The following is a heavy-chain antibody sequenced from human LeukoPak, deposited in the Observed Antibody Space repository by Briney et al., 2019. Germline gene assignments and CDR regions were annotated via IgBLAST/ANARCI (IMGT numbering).Heavy chain of an antibody. D-gene: IGHD2-15*01. CDR1: GFTFDDYA. Sequence: QAGGSLRLSCAASGFTFDDYAMHWVRQAPGKGLVWVSRINSDGSSTTYADSVKGRFTISRDNAKNSLYLQVNSLRGEDTATYYCARSSAVYSYWGQGNLVTVSS. J-gene: IGHJ4*02. V-gene: IGHV3-74*01. CDR3: ARSSAVYSY. CDR2: INSDGSST.